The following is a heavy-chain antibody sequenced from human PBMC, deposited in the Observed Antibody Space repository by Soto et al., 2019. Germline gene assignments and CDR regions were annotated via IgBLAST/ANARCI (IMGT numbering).Heavy chain of an antibody. CDR1: GGSISSGGYY. CDR3: ARDATAWWLRRRGDYYYVMDV. Sequence: QVQLQESGPGLVKPSQTLSLTCTVSGGSISSGGYYWSWIRQHPGKGLEWIGYIYYSGSTYYNPSLKSRVTIPVDTSKNQFSLKLSSVTAADTAVSYCARDATAWWLRRRGDYYYVMDVWGQGTTVTVSS. CDR2: IYYSGST. V-gene: IGHV4-31*03. J-gene: IGHJ6*02. D-gene: IGHD5-12*01.